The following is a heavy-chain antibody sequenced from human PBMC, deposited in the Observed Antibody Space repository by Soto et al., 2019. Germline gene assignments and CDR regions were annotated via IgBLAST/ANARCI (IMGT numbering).Heavy chain of an antibody. J-gene: IGHJ4*01. CDR2: ITSKIDGGTT. D-gene: IGHD3-16*01. CDR3: TADFLGYGDYF. V-gene: IGHV3-15*01. Sequence: KEVEWVGRITSKIDGGTTTYAAPVKGRFTISRDDAKNTLYLQMNSLKTEDTAVYYCTADFLGYGDYF.